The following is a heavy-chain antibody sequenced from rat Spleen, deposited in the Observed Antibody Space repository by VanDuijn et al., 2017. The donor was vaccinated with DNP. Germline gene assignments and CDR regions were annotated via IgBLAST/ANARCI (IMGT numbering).Heavy chain of an antibody. CDR2: IINDGRRT. CDR3: ATSSYFGYDYGFAY. J-gene: IGHJ3*01. V-gene: IGHV5-7*01. D-gene: IGHD1-7*01. Sequence: EVQLVETGGGLVQPGRSLKLSCAASGFTFSDYNMAWVRQAPQQGLEWVATIINDGRRTYYRDSVKGRFTISRDNARSTLYLQMDSLRSEDTATYYCATSSYFGYDYGFAYWGQGTLVTVSS. CDR1: GFTFSDYN.